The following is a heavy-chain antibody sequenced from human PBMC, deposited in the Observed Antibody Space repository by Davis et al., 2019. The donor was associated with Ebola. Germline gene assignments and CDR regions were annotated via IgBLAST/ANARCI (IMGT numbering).Heavy chain of an antibody. Sequence: GESLKISCAASGFTFSSYEMNWVRQAPGKGLEWVSYISSSGSTIYYADSVKGRFTISRDNAKNSLYLQMNSLRTEDTALYYCAKDSNEAADLYYYGMDVWGQGTTVTVSS. CDR3: AKDSNEAADLYYYGMDV. CDR1: GFTFSSYE. J-gene: IGHJ6*02. V-gene: IGHV3-48*03. D-gene: IGHD4-11*01. CDR2: ISSSGSTI.